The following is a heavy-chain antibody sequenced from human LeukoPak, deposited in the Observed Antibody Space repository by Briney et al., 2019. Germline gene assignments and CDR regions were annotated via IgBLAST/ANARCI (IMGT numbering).Heavy chain of an antibody. CDR2: INPDSGDT. J-gene: IGHJ5*02. CDR3: VRDRPHNWFDP. CDR1: GYTFTSYA. V-gene: IGHV1-2*02. Sequence: ASVKVSCKASGYTFTSYAMNWVRQAPGQGLEWMGVINPDSGDTNYAQKFQGRVTMTRDTSITTAYMELNRLTSDDTAVYYCVRDRPHNWFDPWGQGTLVTVSS.